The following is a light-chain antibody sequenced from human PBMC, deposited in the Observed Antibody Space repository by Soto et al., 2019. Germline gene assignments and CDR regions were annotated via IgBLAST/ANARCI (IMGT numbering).Light chain of an antibody. CDR1: SSNIGTSS. V-gene: IGLV1-44*01. CDR2: TTN. J-gene: IGLJ1*01. CDR3: AASDDSLNGHV. Sequence: QSVLTQPLSASGTPGQRVTISCSGSSSNIGTSSVHWFQQLPGTAPKLLISTTNQRPSGVPERFSGSKSGTSASLAISGLQSEDEADYYCAASDDSLNGHVFGTGTKVTV.